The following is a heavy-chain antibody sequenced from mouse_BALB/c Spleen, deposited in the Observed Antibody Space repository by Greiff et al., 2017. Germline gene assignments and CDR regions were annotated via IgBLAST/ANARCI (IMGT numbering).Heavy chain of an antibody. J-gene: IGHJ3*01. CDR2: ISYDGSN. CDR1: GYSITSGYY. D-gene: IGHD2-1*01. Sequence: VQLQQSGPGLVKPSQSLSLTCSVTGYSITSGYYWNWIRQFPGNKLEWMGYISYDGSNNYNPSLKNRISITRDTSKNQFFLKLNSVTTEDTATYYCARDYGNFAYWGQGTLVTVSA. V-gene: IGHV3-6*02. CDR3: ARDYGNFAY.